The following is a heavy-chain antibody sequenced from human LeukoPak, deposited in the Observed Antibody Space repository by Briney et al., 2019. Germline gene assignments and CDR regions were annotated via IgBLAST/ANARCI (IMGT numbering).Heavy chain of an antibody. CDR2: INSKSGGT. J-gene: IGHJ4*02. V-gene: IGHV1-2*02. CDR3: ARDDALTAMWESDS. Sequence: ASVKVSCKASGYTFTAYIMHWVRQAPGQGLEYMGWINSKSGGTNYAQKFGGRVTMTRDTSINTAYMELSRLGFDDTAVYYCARDDALTAMWESDSWGQGTLVTVSS. CDR1: GYTFTAYI. D-gene: IGHD2-21*02.